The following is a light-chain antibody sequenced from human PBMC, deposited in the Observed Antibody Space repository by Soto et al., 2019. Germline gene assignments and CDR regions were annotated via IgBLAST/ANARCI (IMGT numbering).Light chain of an antibody. Sequence: EIVMTQSPVTLSVSPVERTTLSCRASQSVSSNLAWYQQRPGQAPRLLIYGAFNRATGIPARFSGSGSGTDFTLTISSLEPEDFAVYYCQQRSNWPRTFGQGTKVDIK. CDR1: QSVSSN. CDR2: GAF. J-gene: IGKJ1*01. V-gene: IGKV3-11*01. CDR3: QQRSNWPRT.